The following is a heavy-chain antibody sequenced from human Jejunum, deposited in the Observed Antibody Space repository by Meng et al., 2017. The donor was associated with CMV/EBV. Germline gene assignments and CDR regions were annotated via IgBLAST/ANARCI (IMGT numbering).Heavy chain of an antibody. CDR3: ARRVEWSDC. J-gene: IGHJ4*02. CDR2: LRYDGSNK. CDR1: GITLSSYG. V-gene: IGHV3-30*02. D-gene: IGHD3-3*01. Sequence: VHVVEAGGGVVQPGGSLRLSCAASGITLSSYGVNWVCQSPGKGLEWVAFLRYDGSNKYYTESVRGRFTISRDNSKNTLYLQMNNLRVEDTAVYFCARRVEWSDCWGQGTLVTVSS.